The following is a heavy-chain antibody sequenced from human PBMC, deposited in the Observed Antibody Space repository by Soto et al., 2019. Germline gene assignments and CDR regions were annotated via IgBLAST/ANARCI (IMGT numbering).Heavy chain of an antibody. CDR3: ARVSYGAADY. Sequence: GESLKISCKGSGDIFTNHWIGWVRQMAGTGLEWMAIIFPGDSNTKYSPSFEGQVTTSVDKSTSTAYLQWSSLKASDTAMYFCARVSYGAADYWGQGTLVTVSS. V-gene: IGHV5-51*01. CDR2: IFPGDSNT. J-gene: IGHJ4*02. D-gene: IGHD4-17*01. CDR1: GDIFTNHW.